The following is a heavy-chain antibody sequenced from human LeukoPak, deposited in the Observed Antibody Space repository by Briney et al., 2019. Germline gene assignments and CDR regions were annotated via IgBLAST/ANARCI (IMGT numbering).Heavy chain of an antibody. CDR1: GFTFSSYG. CDR3: ARWFGELLHYFDY. V-gene: IGHV3-30*02. J-gene: IGHJ4*02. CDR2: IRYDGSNK. Sequence: GGSLRLSCAASGFTFSSYGMHWVRQAPGKGLEWVAFIRYDGSNKYYADSVKGRFTISRDNSKNTLYLQMNSLRAEDTAVYYCARWFGELLHYFDYWGQGTLVTVSS. D-gene: IGHD3-10*01.